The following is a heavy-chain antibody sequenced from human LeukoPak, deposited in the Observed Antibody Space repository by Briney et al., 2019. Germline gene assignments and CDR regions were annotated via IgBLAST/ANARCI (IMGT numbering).Heavy chain of an antibody. Sequence: GGSLSLSCAASGFTFSSYEMNWVRQAPGKGLEWVGRTRNKPNGYTTDYGTSVKGRFIVSRDDSENSLYLQMNGLKTEDTAVYYCVRVRHGDYFDYWGQGTLVTVSS. CDR3: VRVRHGDYFDY. D-gene: IGHD4-17*01. J-gene: IGHJ4*02. V-gene: IGHV3-72*01. CDR2: TRNKPNGYTT. CDR1: GFTFSSYE.